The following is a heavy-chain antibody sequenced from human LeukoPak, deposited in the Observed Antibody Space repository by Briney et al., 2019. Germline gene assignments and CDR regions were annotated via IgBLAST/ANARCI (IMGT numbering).Heavy chain of an antibody. Sequence: GGSLRLSCAASGFTFSSYAMNWVRQAPGKGLEWVSGISGSGVSTFYADSVKGRFTISRDNFKNTLYLQMNSLRAEDTAVYYCAKGASTWFYFDYWGQGTLVTVSS. V-gene: IGHV3-23*01. CDR1: GFTFSSYA. CDR2: ISGSGVST. CDR3: AKGASTWFYFDY. J-gene: IGHJ4*02. D-gene: IGHD6-13*01.